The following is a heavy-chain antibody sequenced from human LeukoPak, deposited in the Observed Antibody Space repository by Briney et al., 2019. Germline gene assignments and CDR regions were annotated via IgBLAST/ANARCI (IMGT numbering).Heavy chain of an antibody. D-gene: IGHD4-23*01. J-gene: IGHJ6*02. CDR3: ARDHGNWKPNYGGDGYYYGMDV. CDR1: GFTFSSYS. CDR2: ISSSSSYI. Sequence: GGSLSLSCAASGFTFSSYSMNWVRQAPGKGLEWVSSISSSSSYIYYADSVKGRFTISRDNAKNSLYLQMNSLRAEDTAVYYCARDHGNWKPNYGGDGYYYGMDVWGQGTTVTVSS. V-gene: IGHV3-21*01.